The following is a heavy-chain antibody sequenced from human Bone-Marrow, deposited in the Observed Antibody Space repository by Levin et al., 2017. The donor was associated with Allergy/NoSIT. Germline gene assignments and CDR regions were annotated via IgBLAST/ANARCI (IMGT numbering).Heavy chain of an antibody. CDR2: ISYDGSNK. V-gene: IGHV3-30-3*01. J-gene: IGHJ4*02. CDR1: GFTFTTYA. D-gene: IGHD6-6*01. CDR3: ARGSGGMASRPLGY. Sequence: LSLTCAASGFTFTTYALHWVRQAPGKGLEWVAVISYDGSNKYYADSVKGRFTISRDSSKSTLYLQMDSLRAEDTAVYYCARGSGGMASRPLGYWGQGTLVIVSS.